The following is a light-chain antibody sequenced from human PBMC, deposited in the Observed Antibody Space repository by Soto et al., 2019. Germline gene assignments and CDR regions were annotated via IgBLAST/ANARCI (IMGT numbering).Light chain of an antibody. CDR1: KSVSSF. J-gene: IGKJ1*01. CDR2: DAS. CDR3: QQRSSWT. V-gene: IGKV3-11*01. Sequence: EIVLTQSPATLSLSPGERATLSCRASKSVSSFLGWYQQKPGQAPRLLIYDASNRATGIPPRFSGSGSGTDFTLTISSLEPEDFAVYYCQQRSSWTFGQGTKVEIK.